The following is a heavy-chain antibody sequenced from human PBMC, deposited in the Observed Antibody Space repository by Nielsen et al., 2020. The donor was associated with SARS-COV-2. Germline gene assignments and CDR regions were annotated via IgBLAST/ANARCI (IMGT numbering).Heavy chain of an antibody. J-gene: IGHJ6*02. V-gene: IGHV4-31*03. CDR3: ARAKLGYYYYGMDV. D-gene: IGHD7-27*01. CDR1: GGSISSSSYY. Sequence: LTLSCTVSGGSISSSSYYWSWIRQHPGKGLEWIGYIYYSGSTYYNPSLKSRVTISVDTSKNQFSLKLSSVTAADTAVYYCARAKLGYYYYGMDVWGQGTTVTVSS. CDR2: IYYSGST.